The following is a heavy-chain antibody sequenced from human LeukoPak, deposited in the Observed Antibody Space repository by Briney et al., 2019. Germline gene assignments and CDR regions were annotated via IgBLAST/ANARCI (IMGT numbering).Heavy chain of an antibody. D-gene: IGHD4-17*01. CDR2: IYHSGST. J-gene: IGHJ4*02. Sequence: SETLSLTCAVSGGSISSSNWWSWVRQPPGKGLEWIGEIYHSGSTYYNPSLKSRVTISVDTSKNQFSLKLSSVTAADTAVYYCARVDYGDYDYWGQGTLVTVSS. CDR3: ARVDYGDYDY. V-gene: IGHV4-4*02. CDR1: GGSISSSNW.